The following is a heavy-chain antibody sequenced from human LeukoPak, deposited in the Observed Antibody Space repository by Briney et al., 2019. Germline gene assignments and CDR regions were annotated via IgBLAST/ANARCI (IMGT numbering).Heavy chain of an antibody. Sequence: SETLSLTCTVSGVSISSYYWSWIRQPAGKGLEWIGRIHTSGSTNYNPALKSRVTMSEDTSRNQFSLKLSSVTAADTAVYYCARFYFDYWGQGSLVTVSS. V-gene: IGHV4-4*07. J-gene: IGHJ4*02. CDR2: IHTSGST. CDR3: ARFYFDY. CDR1: GVSISSYY.